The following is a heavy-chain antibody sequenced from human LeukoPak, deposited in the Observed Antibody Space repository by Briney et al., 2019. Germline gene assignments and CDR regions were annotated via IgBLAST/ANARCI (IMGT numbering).Heavy chain of an antibody. V-gene: IGHV3-23*01. CDR3: AVHYYSYYYMDV. J-gene: IGHJ6*03. CDR1: GFTFSSDA. Sequence: GGSLRLSCAASGFTFSSDAMSWVRQAPGKGLEWVSAISGSGGSTYYADSVKGRFTISRDNSKNTLYLQMNSLRAEDTAVYYCAVHYYSYYYMDVWGKGTTVTVSS. CDR2: ISGSGGST.